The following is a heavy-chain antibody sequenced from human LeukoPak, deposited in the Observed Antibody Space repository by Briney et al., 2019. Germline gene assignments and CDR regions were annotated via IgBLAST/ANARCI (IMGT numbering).Heavy chain of an antibody. CDR2: FDPEDGET. J-gene: IGHJ6*02. Sequence: ASVKVSCKVSGYTLTELSMHWVRQAPGKGLEWMGGFDPEDGETIYAQKFQGRVTMTEDTSTDTAYMELSSLRSEDTAVYYCATDRSSSGNYYYGMDVWGQGTTVTVSS. CDR1: GYTLTELS. CDR3: ATDRSSSGNYYYGMDV. D-gene: IGHD6-13*01. V-gene: IGHV1-24*01.